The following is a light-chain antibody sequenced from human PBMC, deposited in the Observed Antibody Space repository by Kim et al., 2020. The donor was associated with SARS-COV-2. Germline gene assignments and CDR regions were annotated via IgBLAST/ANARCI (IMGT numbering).Light chain of an antibody. Sequence: DIQVTQSPSSLSASVGDRVTITCRASQTISTFLNWYQQRPGKAPNLLIYATSSVQSGVPLRFSGSGSATDFTLTISSLQPEDFATYYCQQTYDNPWTCGRGTKVDIK. CDR3: QQTYDNPWT. V-gene: IGKV1-39*01. CDR1: QTISTF. J-gene: IGKJ1*01. CDR2: ATS.